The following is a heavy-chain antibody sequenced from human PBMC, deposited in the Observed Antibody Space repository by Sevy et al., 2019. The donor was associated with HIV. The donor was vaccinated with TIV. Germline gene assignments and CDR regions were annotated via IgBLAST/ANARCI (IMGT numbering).Heavy chain of an antibody. Sequence: ASVKVSCKATGYMFSDYNMHWVRQAPGQGLEWMALINPNSGVTIYAQKFRGRVSLTRDTSMSTAYMELSALTSDDTAVYYCVREDNNAPRTLLSFDIWGQGTMSPSPQ. CDR2: INPNSGVT. CDR1: GYMFSDYN. J-gene: IGHJ3*02. CDR3: VREDNNAPRTLLSFDI. D-gene: IGHD1-20*01. V-gene: IGHV1-2*06.